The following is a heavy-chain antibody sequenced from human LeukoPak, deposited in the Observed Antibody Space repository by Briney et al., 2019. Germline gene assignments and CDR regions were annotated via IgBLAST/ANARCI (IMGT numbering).Heavy chain of an antibody. CDR3: ARASYGSGSYYNYYYYYYMDV. CDR1: GGSFSGYY. Sequence: SETLSLTCAVYGGSFSGYYWSWIRRPPGKGLEWIGEINHSGSTNYNPSLKSRVTISVDTSKNQFSLKLSSVTAADTAVYYCARASYGSGSYYNYYYYYYMDVWGKGTTVTISS. J-gene: IGHJ6*03. V-gene: IGHV4-34*01. CDR2: INHSGST. D-gene: IGHD3-10*01.